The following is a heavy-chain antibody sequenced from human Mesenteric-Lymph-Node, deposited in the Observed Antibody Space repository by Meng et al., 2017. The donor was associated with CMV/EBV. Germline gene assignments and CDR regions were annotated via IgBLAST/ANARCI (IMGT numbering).Heavy chain of an antibody. CDR3: ARGGWGYYFDY. V-gene: IGHV4-31*03. D-gene: IGHD2-15*01. Sequence: TCTVGGGYSSSGGDYWRWSDQKAGKGGEWMRYNNESGSNNNNQSLKSRVTISVDTSKNQFSLKLSSVTAADTAVYDCARGGWGYYFDYWGQGTLVTVSS. CDR1: GGYSSSGGDY. CDR2: NNESGSN. J-gene: IGHJ4*02.